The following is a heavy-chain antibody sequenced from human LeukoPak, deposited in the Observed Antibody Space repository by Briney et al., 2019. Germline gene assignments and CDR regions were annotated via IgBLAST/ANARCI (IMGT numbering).Heavy chain of an antibody. Sequence: SETLSLTCAVSGGSISSYYWSWIRQPPGKGLEWIGNFYYSGSTNYNPSLKSRVTISVDTSKSQSSLKVSSVTAADTAVYYCARGSSSSFNFDLWGRGTLVTISS. V-gene: IGHV4-59*01. CDR2: FYYSGST. J-gene: IGHJ2*01. D-gene: IGHD6-13*01. CDR3: ARGSSSSFNFDL. CDR1: GGSISSYY.